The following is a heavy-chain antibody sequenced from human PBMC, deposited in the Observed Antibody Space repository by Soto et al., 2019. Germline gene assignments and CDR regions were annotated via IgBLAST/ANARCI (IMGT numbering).Heavy chain of an antibody. D-gene: IGHD1-26*01. CDR3: ARSEPASEKDDAFDI. Sequence: EVQLVESGGGLVQPGGSLRLSCAASGFMFSNYWMHWVRQAPGKGLVWVSRITSDGSNTGYADSVKGRFIVSRDNTNNTLFLQINSLRAEDTAIYYCARSEPASEKDDAFDIWGQGTLVIVSS. CDR2: ITSDGSNT. J-gene: IGHJ3*02. V-gene: IGHV3-74*01. CDR1: GFMFSNYW.